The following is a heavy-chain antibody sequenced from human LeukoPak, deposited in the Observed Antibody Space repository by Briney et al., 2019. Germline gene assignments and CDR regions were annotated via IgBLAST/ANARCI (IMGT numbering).Heavy chain of an antibody. V-gene: IGHV4-34*01. Sequence: PSETLSLTCAVYGGSFSGYYWSWLRQPPGKGLEWIGEINHSGSTNYNPSLKSRVTISVDTSKNQFSLKLSSVTAADTAVYYCARHSRVRIVVRAGFDYWGQGTLVTVSS. CDR1: GGSFSGYY. CDR3: ARHSRVRIVVRAGFDY. D-gene: IGHD3-22*01. CDR2: INHSGST. J-gene: IGHJ4*02.